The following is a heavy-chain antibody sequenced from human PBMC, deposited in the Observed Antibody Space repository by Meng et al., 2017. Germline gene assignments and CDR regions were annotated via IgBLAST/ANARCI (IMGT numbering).Heavy chain of an antibody. CDR2: INPSDNSA. Sequence: QVQLLQSGAEVKKPGASVKVSCKTSGDTLNTYNMHWVRQAPGQGLEWMGIINPSDNSAAYAQGFQGRLTMTRDTCTSTLYMELTSLQFEDTAIYYCATDNWGPHYWGQGTLVTVSS. CDR3: ATDNWGPHY. V-gene: IGHV1-46*02. D-gene: IGHD7-27*01. CDR1: GDTLNTYN. J-gene: IGHJ4*02.